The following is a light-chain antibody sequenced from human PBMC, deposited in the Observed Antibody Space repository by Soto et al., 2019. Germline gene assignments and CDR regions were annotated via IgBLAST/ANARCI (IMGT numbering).Light chain of an antibody. Sequence: QSALTQPASVSGSPGQSITLSCTGTSSDVGDYNSVSWYQQHPGKAPKLIIYDVIARPSGVSSRFSGSKSGNTASLTISGLQAEDEADYYCCSYTSSYTLVVFGGGTKLTVL. CDR1: SSDVGDYNS. CDR2: DVI. V-gene: IGLV2-14*03. CDR3: CSYTSSYTLVV. J-gene: IGLJ3*02.